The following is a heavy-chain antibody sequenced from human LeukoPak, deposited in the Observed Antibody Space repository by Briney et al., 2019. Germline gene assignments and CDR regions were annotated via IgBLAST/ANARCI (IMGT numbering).Heavy chain of an antibody. CDR2: IKSKTDGGTT. CDR1: GFTFSNAW. D-gene: IGHD3-22*01. V-gene: IGHV3-15*01. CDR3: TTECYYASSGYCFVDY. J-gene: IGHJ4*02. Sequence: PGGSLRLSCAASGFTFSNAWMSWVRQAPGKGLEWVGRIKSKTDGGTTDYAAPVKGRFTISRDDSKNTLYLQMNSLKTEDTAVYYCTTECYYASSGYCFVDYWGQGTLVTVSS.